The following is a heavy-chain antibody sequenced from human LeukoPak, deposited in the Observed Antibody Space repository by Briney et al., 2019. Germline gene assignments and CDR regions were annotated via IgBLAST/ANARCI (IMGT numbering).Heavy chain of an antibody. D-gene: IGHD6-13*01. CDR2: IWYGGSNK. V-gene: IGHV3-30*18. CDR1: GFTFGSYS. Sequence: GKSLRLSCVASGFTFGSYSMHGVRQAPGKGLEWVAVIWYGGSNKYYADSVKGRFTISRDNSKNTLYLQMNSLRAEDTAVYYCAKDLGIAAAPWGFDYWGQGTPVTVSS. J-gene: IGHJ4*02. CDR3: AKDLGIAAAPWGFDY.